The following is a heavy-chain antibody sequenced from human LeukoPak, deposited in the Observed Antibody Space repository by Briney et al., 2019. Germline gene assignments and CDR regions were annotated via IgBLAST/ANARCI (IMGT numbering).Heavy chain of an antibody. CDR3: ARFDYGAPDY. V-gene: IGHV6-1*01. Sequence: SQTLSLTCAISGDXVSSNSAAWNWIRQSPSRGLGWVGRTYYRSKWSNDYSVSVKSRISINPDTSKNQFSLQLTSVTPEDTAVYYCARFDYGAPDYWGQGTLVTVSS. CDR2: TYYRSKWSN. CDR1: GDXVSSNSAA. D-gene: IGHD3-16*01. J-gene: IGHJ4*02.